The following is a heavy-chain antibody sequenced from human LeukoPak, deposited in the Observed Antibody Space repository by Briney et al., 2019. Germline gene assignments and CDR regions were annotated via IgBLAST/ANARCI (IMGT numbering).Heavy chain of an antibody. J-gene: IGHJ4*02. CDR2: IRSKAYGGTT. CDR3: ANEMRPNDY. CDR1: GFTFGDYA. Sequence: GGSLRLSCTASGFTFGDYAMSWFRLAPGKGLEWVGFIRSKAYGGTTEYAASVKGRFTISRDDSKSIAYLQMNSLKTEDTAVYYCANEMRPNDYWGQGTQVTVSS. V-gene: IGHV3-49*03. D-gene: IGHD6-25*01.